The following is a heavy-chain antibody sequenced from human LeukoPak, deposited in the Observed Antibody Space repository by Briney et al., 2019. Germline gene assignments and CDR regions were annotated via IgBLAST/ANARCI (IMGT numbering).Heavy chain of an antibody. CDR3: ARDVSYFDY. CDR1: GFTFSTSW. J-gene: IGHJ4*02. CDR2: IRQDGSSK. Sequence: GGSLRLSCAAFGFTFSTSWMTWVRQAPGKGLEWVANIRQDGSSKYYVDSVKGRFTISRDNAKNSLYLQMNSLRVEDTAVYYCARDVSYFDYWGQGALVTVSS. D-gene: IGHD2/OR15-2a*01. V-gene: IGHV3-7*01.